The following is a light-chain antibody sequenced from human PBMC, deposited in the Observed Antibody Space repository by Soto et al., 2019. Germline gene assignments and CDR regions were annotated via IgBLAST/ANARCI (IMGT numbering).Light chain of an antibody. J-gene: IGLJ3*02. CDR3: SSYAGRSTWV. Sequence: QSALTQPPSASGSLGQSVTISCTGTSSDVGGYNYVSWYQQHPGKAPKLMIYEVTKRPSGVPDRFSGSKSGNTASLTVSGLQAEDEADYYCSSYAGRSTWVFGGGTKVTVL. V-gene: IGLV2-8*01. CDR2: EVT. CDR1: SSDVGGYNY.